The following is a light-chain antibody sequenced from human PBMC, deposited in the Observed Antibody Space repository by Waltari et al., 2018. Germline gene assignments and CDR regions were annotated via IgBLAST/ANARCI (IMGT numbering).Light chain of an antibody. V-gene: IGKV1-39*01. Sequence: DIQMTQSPSSLSASVGDRVTITCRASQTITNYLNLYQQKPGEAPKVLIYGASRLRSGVPSRFSGSGSGTDFTLTISSLQPEDFATYYCQQSYSTPPWTFSQGTKVEIK. J-gene: IGKJ1*01. CDR3: QQSYSTPPWT. CDR2: GAS. CDR1: QTITNY.